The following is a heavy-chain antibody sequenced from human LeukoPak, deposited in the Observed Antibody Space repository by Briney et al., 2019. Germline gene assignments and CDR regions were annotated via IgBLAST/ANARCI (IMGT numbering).Heavy chain of an antibody. CDR3: ARGDLEIPSYYYYGMDV. J-gene: IGHJ6*02. CDR1: GFTFSSYW. V-gene: IGHV3-7*01. D-gene: IGHD2-21*02. Sequence: GGSLRLSCAASGFTFSSYWMSWVRQAPGKGLEWVANIKQDGSEKYYVDSVKGRFTISRDNAKNSLYLQMNSLRAEDTAVYYCARGDLEIPSYYYYGMDVWGQGTTVTVSS. CDR2: IKQDGSEK.